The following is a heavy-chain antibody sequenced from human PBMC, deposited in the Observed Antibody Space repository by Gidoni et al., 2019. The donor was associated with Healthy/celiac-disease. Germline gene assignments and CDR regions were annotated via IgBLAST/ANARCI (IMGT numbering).Heavy chain of an antibody. CDR2: IYYSGST. CDR1: GGSISSSRYY. D-gene: IGHD5-12*01. V-gene: IGHV4-39*07. Sequence: QLQLQESGPGLVKPSETLSLTCTVSGGSISSSRYYWGWIRQPPGKGLEWIGSIYYSGSTYYNPSLKSRVTISVDTSKNQFSLKLSSVTAADTAVYYCARDSIVATITGDTYYFDYWGQGTLVTVSS. J-gene: IGHJ4*02. CDR3: ARDSIVATITGDTYYFDY.